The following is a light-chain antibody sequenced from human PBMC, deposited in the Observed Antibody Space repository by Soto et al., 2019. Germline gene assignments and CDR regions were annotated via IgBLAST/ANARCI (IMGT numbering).Light chain of an antibody. V-gene: IGLV1-40*01. CDR2: SDT. CDR1: GSNLGAAHD. CDR3: QSYDASLSGWV. Sequence: QSVLTQPPSVSGAPGQRVTISCSGSGSNLGAAHDVHWYQQLPGRAPRLLIYSDTDRPAGVPDRFSGSKSGTSASLAITALQAEDEADYYCQSYDASLSGWVFGGGTKLTVL. J-gene: IGLJ3*02.